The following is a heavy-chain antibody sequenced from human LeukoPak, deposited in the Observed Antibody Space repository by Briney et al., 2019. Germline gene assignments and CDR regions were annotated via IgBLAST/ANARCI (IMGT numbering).Heavy chain of an antibody. CDR3: ARDLAGYSSSWPPGGYYYYYMDV. CDR2: FIPIFGTA. V-gene: IGHV1-69*13. CDR1: GGTFSSYA. J-gene: IGHJ6*03. D-gene: IGHD6-13*01. Sequence: SVKVSCKASGGTFSSYAISWVRQATGQGVEWMGGFIPIFGTANYAQKFQGRVTITADESTSTAYMELSSLRSEDTAVYYCARDLAGYSSSWPPGGYYYYYMDVWGKGTTVTVSS.